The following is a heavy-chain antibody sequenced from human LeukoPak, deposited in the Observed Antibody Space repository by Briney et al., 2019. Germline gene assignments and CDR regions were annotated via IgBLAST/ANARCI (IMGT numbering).Heavy chain of an antibody. CDR2: ISPSGIST. V-gene: IGHV3-23*01. D-gene: IGHD1-14*01. Sequence: GGSLRLSCAASGFTFSSYAMSWVRQAPGKGLEWVSTISPSGISTYYADSAKGRFTISRDNSKSTLYLQMNSLRADDTAVYYCVKRATATGREFDYWGQGTLVTVSS. CDR1: GFTFSSYA. J-gene: IGHJ4*02. CDR3: VKRATATGREFDY.